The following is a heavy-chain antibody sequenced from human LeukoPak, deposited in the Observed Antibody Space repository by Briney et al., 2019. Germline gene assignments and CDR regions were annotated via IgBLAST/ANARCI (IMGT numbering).Heavy chain of an antibody. CDR3: ARKPVVAASPLPYYYYMDV. J-gene: IGHJ6*03. CDR2: INHSGST. V-gene: IGHV4-34*01. D-gene: IGHD2-15*01. CDR1: GGSFSGYY. Sequence: SEILSLTCAVYGGSFSGYYWSWIRQPPGKGLEWIGEINHSGSTNYNPSLKSRVTISVDTSKNQFSLKLSSVTAADTAVYYCARKPVVAASPLPYYYYMDVWGKGTTVTVSS.